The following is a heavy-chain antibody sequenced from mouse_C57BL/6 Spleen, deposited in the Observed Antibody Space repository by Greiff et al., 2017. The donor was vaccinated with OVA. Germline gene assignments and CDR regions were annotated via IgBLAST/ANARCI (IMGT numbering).Heavy chain of an antibody. CDR2: IYPSASEP. CDR1: GYTFTSYW. J-gene: IGHJ1*03. V-gene: IGHV1-61*01. CDR3: ARSGDYDCSPDFDV. D-gene: IGHD2-4*01. Sequence: QVQLQQPGAELVRPGSSVKLSCKASGYTFTSYWMDWVKQRPGQGLEWIGNIYPSASEPHSNQKFKDKATLTVDKYSSTAYMQLNSLTSEDSAVYCSARSGDYDCSPDFDVWGTGTTLTVSS.